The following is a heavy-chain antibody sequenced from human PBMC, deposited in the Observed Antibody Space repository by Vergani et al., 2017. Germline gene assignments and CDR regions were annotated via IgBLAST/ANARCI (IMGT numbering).Heavy chain of an antibody. CDR3: ARRGSNSGLGV. CDR2: IYYSGST. D-gene: IGHD2-15*01. J-gene: IGHJ6*02. CDR1: GGSISSSSYY. Sequence: QLQLQESGPGLVKPSETLSLTCTVSGGSISSSSYYWGWIRQPPGKGLEWIGSIYYSGSTYYNPSFTSRVTISVNTSKYPFSLKRTSVPAADTAVYYCARRGSNSGLGVWGQGTTVTVSS. V-gene: IGHV4-39*01.